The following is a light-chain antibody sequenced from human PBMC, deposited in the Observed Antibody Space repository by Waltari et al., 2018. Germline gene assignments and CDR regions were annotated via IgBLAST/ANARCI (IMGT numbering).Light chain of an antibody. Sequence: QSALTPPRPVSGSPGPSVTISCTRTSSDVCGYNYVSWYQQHPGKAPKLMIYDVSKRPSGVPDRFSGSKSGNTASLTISGLQAEDEADYYCCSYAGSYTYVFGTGTKVTVL. CDR2: DVS. CDR1: SSDVCGYNY. J-gene: IGLJ1*01. CDR3: CSYAGSYTYV. V-gene: IGLV2-11*01.